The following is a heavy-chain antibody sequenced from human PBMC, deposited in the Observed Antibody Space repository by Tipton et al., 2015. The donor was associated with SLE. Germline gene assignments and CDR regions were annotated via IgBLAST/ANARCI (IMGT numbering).Heavy chain of an antibody. Sequence: TLSLTCTVSGGSIRSSNYYWGWIRQPPGKGLEWIGSIYYSGSTFNNPSLKSRVTISAVTSKNQFSLRVSSVTAADTAVYYCARAGTGTAWGTFDIWGPGTMVTVSS. CDR3: ARAGTGTAWGTFDI. V-gene: IGHV4-39*07. CDR1: GGSIRSSNYY. D-gene: IGHD1-14*01. CDR2: IYYSGST. J-gene: IGHJ3*02.